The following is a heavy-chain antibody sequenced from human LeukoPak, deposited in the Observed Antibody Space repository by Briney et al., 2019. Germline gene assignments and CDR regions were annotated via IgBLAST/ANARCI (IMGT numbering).Heavy chain of an antibody. J-gene: IGHJ4*02. CDR1: GLIVSGDY. V-gene: IGHV3-30-3*01. CDR2: ISYDGSNK. Sequence: PGGSLRLSCAASGLIVSGDYMSWVRQAPGKGLEWVAVISYDGSNKYYADSVKGRFTISRDNSKNTLYLQMNSLRAEDTAVYYCARDLSSYGSGSYHPHYWGQGTLVTVSS. CDR3: ARDLSSYGSGSYHPHY. D-gene: IGHD3-10*01.